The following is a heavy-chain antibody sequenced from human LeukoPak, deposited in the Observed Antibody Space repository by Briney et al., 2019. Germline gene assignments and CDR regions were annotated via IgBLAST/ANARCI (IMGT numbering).Heavy chain of an antibody. V-gene: IGHV3-21*01. CDR2: ISSSSSYI. Sequence: GGSLRLSCAASGFTFSSYSMNWVRQAPGKGLEWVSSISSSSSYIYYADSVKGRFTISRDNAKNSLYLQMNSLRAEDTAVYYCERLSGEQWHFDYWGQGTLVTVSS. CDR3: ERLSGEQWHFDY. D-gene: IGHD6-19*01. CDR1: GFTFSSYS. J-gene: IGHJ4*02.